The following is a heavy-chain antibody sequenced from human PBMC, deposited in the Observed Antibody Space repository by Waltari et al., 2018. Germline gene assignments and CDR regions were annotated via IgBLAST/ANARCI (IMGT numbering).Heavy chain of an antibody. Sequence: EVQLVESGGGLVQPGGSLRLSCAASGFTFSNWMSWVRQAPGKGLEWVANIKQDGSEKYYVDSVKGRFTISRDNAKNSLYLQMNSLRAEDTAVYYCTTELLWFGELSPATDYWGQGTLVTVSS. D-gene: IGHD3-10*01. V-gene: IGHV3-7*01. CDR1: GFTFSNW. CDR3: TTELLWFGELSPATDY. CDR2: IKQDGSEK. J-gene: IGHJ4*02.